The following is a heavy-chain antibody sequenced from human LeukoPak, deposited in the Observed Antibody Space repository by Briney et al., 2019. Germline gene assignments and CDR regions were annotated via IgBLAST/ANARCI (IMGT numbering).Heavy chain of an antibody. CDR2: IYYSGST. CDR1: GGSISSYY. V-gene: IGHV4-59*08. J-gene: IGHJ5*02. D-gene: IGHD6-13*01. Sequence: SETLSLTCTVSGGSISSYYWSWIRQPPGKGLEWIGYIYYSGSTNYNPSLKSRVTISVDTSKNQFSLKLSSVTAADTAVYFCARAYSSSWYFNWFDPWGQGTLVTVSS. CDR3: ARAYSSSWYFNWFDP.